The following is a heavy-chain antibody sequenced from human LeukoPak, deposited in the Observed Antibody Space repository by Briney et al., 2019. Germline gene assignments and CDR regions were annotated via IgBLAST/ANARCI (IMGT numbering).Heavy chain of an antibody. V-gene: IGHV4-38-2*02. CDR3: AREWLSGLDY. D-gene: IGHD1-26*01. CDR1: GYPISSGYY. J-gene: IGHJ4*02. Sequence: SETLSLTCTVSGYPISSGYYWGWIRQPPGKGLEWIGSIYHSGSTYYNPSLKSRVTISVDTSKNQFSLKLSSVTAADTAVYYCAREWLSGLDYWGQGTLVTVSS. CDR2: IYHSGST.